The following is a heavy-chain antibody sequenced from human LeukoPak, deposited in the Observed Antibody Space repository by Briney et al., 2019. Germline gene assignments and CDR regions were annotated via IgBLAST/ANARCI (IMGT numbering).Heavy chain of an antibody. J-gene: IGHJ4*02. Sequence: PSETLSLTCTVSGGSISSYYWSWIRQPAGKGLEWIGRIYTSGSTNYNPSLKSRVTMSVDTSKIQFSLKLNSVTAADTAVYYCARGPTRRDGFIVNDWGQGTLVTVYS. CDR3: ARGPTRRDGFIVND. V-gene: IGHV4-4*07. D-gene: IGHD5-24*01. CDR1: GGSISSYY. CDR2: IYTSGST.